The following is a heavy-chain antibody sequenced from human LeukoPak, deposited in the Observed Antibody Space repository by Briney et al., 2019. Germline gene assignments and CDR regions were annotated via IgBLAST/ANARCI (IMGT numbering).Heavy chain of an antibody. D-gene: IGHD5-18*01. CDR3: ASGRYSYGNEY. V-gene: IGHV3-21*04. J-gene: IGHJ4*01. CDR1: GFTFSWYS. CDR2: IGSSSSYI. Sequence: GGSLRLSCAASGFTFSWYSMNWVRQAPGKGLEWVSSIGSSSSYIYYADSVKGRFTISRDNAKNSLYLQMNSLRAEDTAVYYCASGRYSYGNEYWGHGTLVTVSS.